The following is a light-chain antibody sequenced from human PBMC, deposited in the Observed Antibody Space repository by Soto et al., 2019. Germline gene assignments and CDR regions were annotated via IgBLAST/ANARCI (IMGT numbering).Light chain of an antibody. J-gene: IGKJ1*01. V-gene: IGKV4-1*01. CDR3: QQYCSIPRT. Sequence: DIVMTQSADSLAVSLGERATINCKSSQSVLYRSNNKNYLAWYQQKPGQPPKLLIYWASTRESGVPDRFSGSGSGTDFTLTISSLQAEDVAVYYCQQYCSIPRTFGQGTKVEIK. CDR1: QSVLYRSNNKNY. CDR2: WAS.